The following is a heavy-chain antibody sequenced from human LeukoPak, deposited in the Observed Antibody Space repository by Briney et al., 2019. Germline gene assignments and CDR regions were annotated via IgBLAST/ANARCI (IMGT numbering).Heavy chain of an antibody. J-gene: IGHJ4*02. V-gene: IGHV3-23*01. Sequence: GGSLRLSCAASGFTFSSYAMSWVRQAPGKGLEWVSTISGSGGSTYYADSVRGRFTISRDNSKNTLFLQMNSLRADDTAVYYCAKDPRYYFGSGSGYFDYWGQGTLVTVSS. CDR1: GFTFSSYA. CDR2: ISGSGGST. D-gene: IGHD3-10*01. CDR3: AKDPRYYFGSGSGYFDY.